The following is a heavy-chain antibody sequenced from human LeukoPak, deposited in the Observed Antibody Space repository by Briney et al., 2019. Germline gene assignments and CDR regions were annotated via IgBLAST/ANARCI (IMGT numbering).Heavy chain of an antibody. V-gene: IGHV3-23*01. CDR1: GFTFSSSA. CDR3: ARDDYFDY. J-gene: IGHJ4*02. Sequence: GGSLRLSCAASGFTFSSSAMSWVRQAPGKGLEWVSAISNNGGYTYYADSVQGRFTISRDNAKNSLYLQMNSLRAEDTAVYYCARDDYFDYWGQGTLVTVSS. CDR2: ISNNGGYT.